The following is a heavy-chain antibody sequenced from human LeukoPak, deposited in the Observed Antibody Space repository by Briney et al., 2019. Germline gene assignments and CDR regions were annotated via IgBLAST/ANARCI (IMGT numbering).Heavy chain of an antibody. CDR2: INQDGSAK. CDR1: GFTLSSHW. V-gene: IGHV3-7*01. CDR3: ARWEIRGTAHKLDY. Sequence: GGSLRLSCVASGFTLSSHWMSWVRQAPGKGLEGGANINQDGSAKYFVDSVKGRFTISRDNAKNSMYLQMNSLRAEDTAVYYCARWEIRGTAHKLDYWGQGTLVTVSS. J-gene: IGHJ4*02. D-gene: IGHD1-7*01.